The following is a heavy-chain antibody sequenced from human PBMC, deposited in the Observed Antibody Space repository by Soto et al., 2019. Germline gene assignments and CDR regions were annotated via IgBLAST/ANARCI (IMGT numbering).Heavy chain of an antibody. J-gene: IGHJ4*02. V-gene: IGHV3-23*01. D-gene: IGHD2-2*01. CDR2: ISDSGST. CDR1: GFTFSNHA. CDR3: ARDPGGHYCTSTRFLYVFDR. Sequence: EVQLLESGGALVQPGVSLRLSCAASGFTFSNHAMNWVRQAPGKGLEWVSTISDSGSTYYADSVKGRFTISRDNSKITLYLEMISLRAEATAVYYCARDPGGHYCTSTRFLYVFDRRGQGALVIFAS.